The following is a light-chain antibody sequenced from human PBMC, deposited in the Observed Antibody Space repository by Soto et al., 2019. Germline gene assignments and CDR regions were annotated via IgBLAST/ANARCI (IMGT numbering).Light chain of an antibody. CDR1: QSVSSSY. CDR2: GAS. CDR3: QQYGSSPMYT. Sequence: EIVLTQSPGTLSLSPGERATLSCRASQSVSSSYLAWYQQKPGQAPRLLIYGASSRATGIPDRFSGSGSGTDFTLTSSRLEPEDFAVYYCQQYGSSPMYTFGQGPKLEIK. J-gene: IGKJ2*01. V-gene: IGKV3-20*01.